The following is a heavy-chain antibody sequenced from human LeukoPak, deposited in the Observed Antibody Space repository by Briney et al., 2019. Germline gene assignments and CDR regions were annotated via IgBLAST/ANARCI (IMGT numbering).Heavy chain of an antibody. D-gene: IGHD2-15*01. CDR1: GFTMSNNA. CDR2: INGGNSDT. CDR3: AKDLLRWAFDY. J-gene: IGHJ4*02. V-gene: IGHV3-23*01. Sequence: PGGSLRLSCAASGFTMSNNAMSWVRQAPGKGLEWVSAINGGNSDTNCAESVKGRFTISRDNSRNTLYLQMNSLRAEDTAVYYCAKDLLRWAFDYWGQGTLVTVSS.